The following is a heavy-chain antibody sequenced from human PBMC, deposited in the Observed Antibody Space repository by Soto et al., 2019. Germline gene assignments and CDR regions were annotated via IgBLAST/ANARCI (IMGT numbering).Heavy chain of an antibody. V-gene: IGHV4-59*01. CDR1: GGSISSYY. J-gene: IGHJ4*02. Sequence: TVSGGSISSYYWSWIRQPPGKGLEWIGYIYYSGSTNYNPSLKSRVTISVDTSKNQFSLKLSSVTAADTAVYYCAREGGYGLYYFDYWGQGTLVTVSS. D-gene: IGHD5-18*01. CDR2: IYYSGST. CDR3: AREGGYGLYYFDY.